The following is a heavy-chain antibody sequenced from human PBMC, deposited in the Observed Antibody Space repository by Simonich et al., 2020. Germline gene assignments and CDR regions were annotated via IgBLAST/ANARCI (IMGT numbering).Heavy chain of an antibody. J-gene: IGHJ4*02. D-gene: IGHD6-6*01. V-gene: IGHV4-39*01. CDR1: GGSISSSSYY. CDR3: ARWAYSSSYFDY. Sequence: QLQLQESGPGLVKPSETLSLTCTVSGGSISSSSYYWGWIRQPPGKGLEWSGSINYSGSTDNNPALKSRVTISVDTSKNQFSLKLSSVTAADTAVYYCARWAYSSSYFDYWGQGTLVTVSS. CDR2: INYSGST.